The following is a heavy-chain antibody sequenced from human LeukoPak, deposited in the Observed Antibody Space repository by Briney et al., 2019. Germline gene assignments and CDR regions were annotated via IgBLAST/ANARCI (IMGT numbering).Heavy chain of an antibody. CDR1: GGTFSSYA. J-gene: IGHJ5*02. V-gene: IGHV1-69*06. CDR3: ARYTRSSGYSKNTNWFDP. Sequence: ASVKVSCKASGGTFSSYAISWVRQAPGQGLEWMGGIIPIFGTANYAQKFQGRVTITADKSTSTAYMELSSLRSEDTAVYYCARYTRSSGYSKNTNWFDPWGQGTLVTVSS. D-gene: IGHD6-13*01. CDR2: IIPIFGTA.